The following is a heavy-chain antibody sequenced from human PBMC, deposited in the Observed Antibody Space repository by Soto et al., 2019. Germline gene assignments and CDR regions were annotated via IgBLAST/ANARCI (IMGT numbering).Heavy chain of an antibody. CDR3: ARSLDRSGFYFSNC. J-gene: IGHJ4*02. Sequence: SETLSLTCTVSGGFISSYYWSWIRQSPGKGLELIGYIHHTGSTNYNPSLKSRVTMSLDTSRNQFSLKLYSVTAADTAVYYCARSLDRSGFYFSNCWGQGTLVTVSS. CDR2: IHHTGST. V-gene: IGHV4-59*01. D-gene: IGHD3-22*01. CDR1: GGFISSYY.